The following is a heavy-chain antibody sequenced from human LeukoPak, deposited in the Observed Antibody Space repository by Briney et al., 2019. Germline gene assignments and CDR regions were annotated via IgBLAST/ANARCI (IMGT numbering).Heavy chain of an antibody. CDR1: GFTFKNYW. V-gene: IGHV3-7*01. CDR3: AREYETPSGPWCFDL. J-gene: IGHJ2*01. Sequence: GGSLRLSCGASGFTFKNYWMSWVRQAPGKGLEWLANIKEDGREKYYVDSVKGRFTISRDNSKKSLHLQMNSLRVEDTAVYYCAREYETPSGPWCFDLWGRGTLVTVSS. CDR2: IKEDGREK. D-gene: IGHD3-3*01.